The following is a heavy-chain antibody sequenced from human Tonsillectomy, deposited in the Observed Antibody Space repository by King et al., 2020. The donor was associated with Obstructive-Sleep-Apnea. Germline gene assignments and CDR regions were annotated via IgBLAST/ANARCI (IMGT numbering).Heavy chain of an antibody. D-gene: IGHD3-3*01. Sequence: QLQESGPGLVKPSGTLSLTCAVSGGSISSSNWWSWVRQPPGKGLEWIGEIYHSGSTNYNPSLKSRVTISVDKSKNQFSLKLSSVTAADTAVYYCACNGHIGVRFLEWAPRTRYYFDYWGQGTLVTVSS. CDR2: IYHSGST. J-gene: IGHJ4*02. CDR1: GGSISSSNW. CDR3: ACNGHIGVRFLEWAPRTRYYFDY. V-gene: IGHV4-4*02.